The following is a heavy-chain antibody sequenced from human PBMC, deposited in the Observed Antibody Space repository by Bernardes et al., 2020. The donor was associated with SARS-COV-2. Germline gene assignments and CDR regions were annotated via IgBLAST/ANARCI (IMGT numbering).Heavy chain of an antibody. J-gene: IGHJ4*02. CDR1: GGSISSIGYY. CDR2: IHYSGST. D-gene: IGHD6-19*01. CDR3: ASPPVADMWAYYFDY. Sequence: SETLSLNCIVSGGSISSIGYYWGWIRQPPGKGLEWIGNIHYSGSTHYNPSLKSRVTISVDTSKNHFSLKLSSVTAADTAVYYCASPPVADMWAYYFDYWGQGALVTVTS. V-gene: IGHV4-39*02.